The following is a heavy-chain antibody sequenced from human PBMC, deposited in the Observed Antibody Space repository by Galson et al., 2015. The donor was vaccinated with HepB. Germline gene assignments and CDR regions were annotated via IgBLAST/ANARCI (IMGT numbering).Heavy chain of an antibody. V-gene: IGHV3-23*01. CDR1: GFTFSSYA. Sequence: SLRLSCAASGFTFSSYAMSWVRQAPGKGLEWVSAISGSGGSTYYADSVKGRFTISRDNSKNTLYLQMNSLRAEDTAVYYCAKALSIVVVVVGVLGDYCAQGTLVTVSS. CDR2: ISGSGGST. D-gene: IGHD2-15*01. CDR3: AKALSIVVVVVGVLGDY. J-gene: IGHJ4*02.